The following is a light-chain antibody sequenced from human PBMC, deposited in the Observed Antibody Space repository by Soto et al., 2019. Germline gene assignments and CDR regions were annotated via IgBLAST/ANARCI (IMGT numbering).Light chain of an antibody. V-gene: IGLV1-40*01. Sequence: QSLLTQPPSVSGAPGQRVTISCTGGSSNIGAGYDVHWYQQLPGTAPKLLIYANSNRPSGVPDRFSGSKSGTSASLAITGLQAEDEADYYCQSYDTSLSVVFGGGTKLTVL. CDR1: SSNIGAGYD. CDR2: ANS. J-gene: IGLJ2*01. CDR3: QSYDTSLSVV.